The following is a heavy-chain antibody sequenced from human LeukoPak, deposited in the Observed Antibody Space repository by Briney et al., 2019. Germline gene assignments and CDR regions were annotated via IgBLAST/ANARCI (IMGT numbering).Heavy chain of an antibody. CDR3: AKVGRSGWYYYFDY. J-gene: IGHJ4*02. D-gene: IGHD6-19*01. CDR1: GFNFSSYA. CDR2: ISGSGGST. Sequence: KPGGSLRLSCAASGFNFSSYAMSWVRQAPGKGLEWVSIISGSGGSTYYADSVKGRFTISRDNSKNTLYLQMNSLRAEDTAVYYCAKVGRSGWYYYFDYWGQGTLVTVSS. V-gene: IGHV3-23*01.